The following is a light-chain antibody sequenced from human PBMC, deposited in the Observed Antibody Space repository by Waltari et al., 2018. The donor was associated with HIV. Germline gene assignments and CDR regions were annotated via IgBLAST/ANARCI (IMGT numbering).Light chain of an antibody. Sequence: QSVLTQPPSASGTPGQRVTISCSGSSSNIGNDNVYWYQQLPGTTPKLLIYKNIQRPSGVPDRFAGSKSGTSAYLAISGLRSEDEADYYCVGWDASLSAYVFGAETKVTVL. CDR3: VGWDASLSAYV. V-gene: IGLV1-47*01. CDR2: KNI. J-gene: IGLJ1*01. CDR1: SSNIGNDN.